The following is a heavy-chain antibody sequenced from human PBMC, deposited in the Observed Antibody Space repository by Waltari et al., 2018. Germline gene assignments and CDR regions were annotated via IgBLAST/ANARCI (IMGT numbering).Heavy chain of an antibody. J-gene: IGHJ4*02. CDR1: GGSISSYY. CDR3: ARLPLLYFDY. CDR2: IYYSGST. Sequence: QVQLQESGPGLVKPSETLSLTCTVSGGSISSYYRSWIRQPPGKGLEWIGYIYYSGSTNYNPSLKSRVTISVDTSKNQFSLKLSSVTAADTAVYYCARLPLLYFDYWGQGTLVTVSS. V-gene: IGHV4-59*01.